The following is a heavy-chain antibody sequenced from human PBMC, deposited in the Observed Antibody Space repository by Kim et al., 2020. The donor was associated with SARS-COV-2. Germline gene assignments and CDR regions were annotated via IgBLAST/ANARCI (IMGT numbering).Heavy chain of an antibody. CDR3: AKGRRVRAAAGTNWFDP. Sequence: GGSLRLSCAASGFTFSSYAMSWVRQAPGKGLEWVSAISGSGGSTYYADSVKGRFTISRDNSKNTLYLQMNSLRAEDTAVYYCAKGRRVRAAAGTNWFDPWGQGTLVTVSS. CDR2: ISGSGGST. V-gene: IGHV3-23*01. D-gene: IGHD6-13*01. CDR1: GFTFSSYA. J-gene: IGHJ5*02.